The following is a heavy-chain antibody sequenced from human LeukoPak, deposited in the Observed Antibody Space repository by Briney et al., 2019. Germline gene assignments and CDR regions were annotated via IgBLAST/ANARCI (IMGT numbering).Heavy chain of an antibody. J-gene: IGHJ4*02. CDR2: IYYRRRT. Sequence: KPTGTLSLTCTVSGGSISSSRYYWGWIRQPPGKGLEWNGSIYYRRRTYYNPSLKSRVTISVDTFKSQFSLKLSSVTAAYTAVYYCATSTPVEVDYWGQGALVTVSS. CDR1: GGSISSSRYY. V-gene: IGHV4-39*01. CDR3: ATSTPVEVDY.